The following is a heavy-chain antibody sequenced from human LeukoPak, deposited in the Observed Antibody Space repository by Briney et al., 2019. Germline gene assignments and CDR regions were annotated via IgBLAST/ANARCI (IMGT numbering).Heavy chain of an antibody. D-gene: IGHD2-2*01. V-gene: IGHV3-7*01. CDR1: GFTFNSYW. CDR2: IKEDGSEK. Sequence: GGSLRLSCAASGFTFNSYWMSWVRQAPGKGLEWVANIKEDGSEKYYVDSMKGRFTISRDNARNSLHLQMNSLRAEDTAVYYCARLLSSDPYYFDYWGQGTLVTVSS. J-gene: IGHJ4*02. CDR3: ARLLSSDPYYFDY.